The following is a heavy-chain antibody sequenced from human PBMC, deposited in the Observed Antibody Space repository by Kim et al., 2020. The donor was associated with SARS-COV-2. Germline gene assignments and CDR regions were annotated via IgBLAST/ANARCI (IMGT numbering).Heavy chain of an antibody. D-gene: IGHD3-10*01. CDR3: ARDGGVTMVRGVQH. V-gene: IGHV4-39*02. J-gene: IGHJ1*01. Sequence: TPSLKSRVTISVDTSKNQFALKLSSVTAADTAVYYCARDGGVTMVRGVQHWGQGTLVTVSS.